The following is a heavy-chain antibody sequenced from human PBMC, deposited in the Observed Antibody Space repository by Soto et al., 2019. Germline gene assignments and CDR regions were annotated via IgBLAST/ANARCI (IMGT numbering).Heavy chain of an antibody. V-gene: IGHV4-59*01. CDR2: IYYSGST. J-gene: IGHJ5*02. D-gene: IGHD3-3*01. CDR1: GGSISSYY. Sequence: WETLSLTCTVSGGSISSYYWSWIRQPPGKGLEWIGYIYYSGSTNYNPSLKSRVTISVDTSKNQFSLKLSSVTAADTAVYYCAREIFGVVNNWFDPWGQGTLVTVSS. CDR3: AREIFGVVNNWFDP.